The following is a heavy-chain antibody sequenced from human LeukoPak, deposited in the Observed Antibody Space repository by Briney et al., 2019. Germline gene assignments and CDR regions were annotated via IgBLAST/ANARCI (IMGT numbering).Heavy chain of an antibody. CDR2: IKPSGGST. Sequence: ASVKVSCKASRYTFTSYYTHWVRQAPGQGLEWMGIIKPSGGSTLYEQKFQGRVTVTSDMSTNTVYVELSSLRSEDTAVYYCAREVPENFNFDYWGQGTLVTVSS. D-gene: IGHD2/OR15-2a*01. J-gene: IGHJ4*02. CDR3: AREVPENFNFDY. CDR1: RYTFTSYY. V-gene: IGHV1-46*01.